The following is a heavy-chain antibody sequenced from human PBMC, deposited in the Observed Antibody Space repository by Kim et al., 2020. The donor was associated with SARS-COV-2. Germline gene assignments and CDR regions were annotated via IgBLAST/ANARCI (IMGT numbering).Heavy chain of an antibody. Sequence: SETLSLTCAVYGGSFSGYYWSWIRQPPGKGLEWIGEINHSGSTNYNPSLKSRVTISVDTSKNQFSLKLSSVTAADTAVYYCARSRRATVTLYYYYYGMDVWGQGTTVTVSS. J-gene: IGHJ6*02. CDR1: GGSFSGYY. CDR2: INHSGST. D-gene: IGHD4-4*01. CDR3: ARSRRATVTLYYYYYGMDV. V-gene: IGHV4-34*01.